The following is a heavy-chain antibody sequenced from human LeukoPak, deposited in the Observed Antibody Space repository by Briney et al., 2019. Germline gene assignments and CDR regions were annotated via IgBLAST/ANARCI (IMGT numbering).Heavy chain of an antibody. CDR3: ARGRSLSYRYDAFDI. CDR2: IIPIFGTA. Sequence: SVTVSFTASGGTFSSYAISWVRQAPGRGLEWMGGIIPIFGTANYAQKFQGRVTITADESTSTAYMELSSLRSEDTAVYYCARGRSLSYRYDAFDIWGQGTMVTVSS. V-gene: IGHV1-69*01. CDR1: GGTFSSYA. D-gene: IGHD3-16*02. J-gene: IGHJ3*02.